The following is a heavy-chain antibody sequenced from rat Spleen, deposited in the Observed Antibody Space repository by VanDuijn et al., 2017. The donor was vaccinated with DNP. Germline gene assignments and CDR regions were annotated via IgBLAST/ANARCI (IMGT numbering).Heavy chain of an antibody. CDR3: ARWPGYNPPYAMDA. Sequence: EIQLQESGPGLVKPSQSLSLTCSVTGYTITSGYDWNWIRKFPGNKMEWMGYISYSGSTNYNPSLKSRISITRDTSKNQFFLQLNSVTTEDTATYYCARWPGYNPPYAMDAWGQGTSVTVSS. V-gene: IGHV3-4*01. CDR2: ISYSGST. D-gene: IGHD1-4*01. CDR1: GYTITSGY. J-gene: IGHJ4*01.